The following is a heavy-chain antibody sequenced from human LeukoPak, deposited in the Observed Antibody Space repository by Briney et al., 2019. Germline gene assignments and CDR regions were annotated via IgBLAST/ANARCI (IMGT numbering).Heavy chain of an antibody. D-gene: IGHD6-19*01. CDR3: ARDTRTVAGTPLFDY. Sequence: ASVKVSCQASGYTFTSYYMHWVRQAPGQGLEWMGIINPSGGSTSYAQKFQGRVTMTGDMSTSTVYMELSSLRSEDTAVYYCARDTRTVAGTPLFDYWGQGTLVSVSS. J-gene: IGHJ4*02. CDR2: INPSGGST. CDR1: GYTFTSYY. V-gene: IGHV1-46*01.